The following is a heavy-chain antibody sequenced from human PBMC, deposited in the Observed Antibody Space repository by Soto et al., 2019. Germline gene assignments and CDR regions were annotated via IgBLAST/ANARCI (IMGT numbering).Heavy chain of an antibody. J-gene: IGHJ5*02. Sequence: GGSLRLSCVASEFTFSKYWMHWVRQAPGKWLVWVSRINMDGTKTAYADSVKGRFTVSRDNANNTLYLQMNSLGVEDTAVYYCARDYYYDSRSSSVNWFDPWGQGXLVTVYS. V-gene: IGHV3-74*01. D-gene: IGHD3-22*01. CDR2: INMDGTKT. CDR3: ARDYYYDSRSSSVNWFDP. CDR1: EFTFSKYW.